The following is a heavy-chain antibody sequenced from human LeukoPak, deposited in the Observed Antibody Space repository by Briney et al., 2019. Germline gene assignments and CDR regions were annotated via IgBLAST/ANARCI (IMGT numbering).Heavy chain of an antibody. Sequence: SSETLSLTCAVYGGSFSAYYWSWIRQPPGKGLEWIGEINHSGSTNYNPSLKSRVTISVDTSKNQFSLKLSSVTAADTAVYYCASYSGSYDWFDPWGQGTLVTVSS. CDR3: ASYSGSYDWFDP. J-gene: IGHJ5*02. CDR1: GGSFSAYY. D-gene: IGHD1-26*01. CDR2: INHSGST. V-gene: IGHV4-34*01.